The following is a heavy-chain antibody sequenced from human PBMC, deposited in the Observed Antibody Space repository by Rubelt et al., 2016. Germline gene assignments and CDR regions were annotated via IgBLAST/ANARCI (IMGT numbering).Heavy chain of an antibody. CDR1: GFIFGNFA. D-gene: IGHD4-17*01. CDR3: ADGDYVSFH. V-gene: IGHV3-23*01. CDR2: ISGSGRNT. J-gene: IGHJ4*02. Sequence: GGGLVQPGGSLRLSCAASGFIFGNFAMSWLRQAPGKGLEWVAGISGSGRNTYYADSVKGRFTISRDNSRNSLYLHMNSLRAEDTAVYYCADGDYVSFHWGQGTLVTVSS.